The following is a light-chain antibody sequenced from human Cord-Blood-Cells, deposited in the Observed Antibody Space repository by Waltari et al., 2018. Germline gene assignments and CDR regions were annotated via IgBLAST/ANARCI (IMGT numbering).Light chain of an antibody. CDR3: QQRSNT. V-gene: IGKV3-11*01. CDR2: DAS. CDR1: QSVSSY. Sequence: EIVLTQSPATLSLSPGERATLSCRASQSVSSYLAWYQQKPGQAPRLRIYDASNRATGIPARFSGSGSGTDFTLTISSLEPEDFAVYYCQQRSNTFGPGTKVDIK. J-gene: IGKJ3*01.